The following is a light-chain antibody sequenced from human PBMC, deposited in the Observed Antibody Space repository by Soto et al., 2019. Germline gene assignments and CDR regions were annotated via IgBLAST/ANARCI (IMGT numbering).Light chain of an antibody. CDR2: SNN. CDR1: SSNIGSNT. J-gene: IGLJ2*01. CDR3: AAWDDSLNGPV. Sequence: QSVLTQPPSASGTPGQRVTISCSGSSSNIGSNTVNWYQQLPGTAPKLVIYSNNLWPSGVPDRFSGSKSGTSASLAISGLQSEDEATYYCAAWDDSLNGPVFGGGTQLTVL. V-gene: IGLV1-44*01.